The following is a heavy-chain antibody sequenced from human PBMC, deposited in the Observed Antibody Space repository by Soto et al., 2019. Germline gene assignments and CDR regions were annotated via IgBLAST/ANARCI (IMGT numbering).Heavy chain of an antibody. V-gene: IGHV4-4*02. CDR2: VYHSGTT. D-gene: IGHD2-21*01. Sequence: QVQLQESGPGLVKPSGTLSLTCAVSGGSISDNWWSWVRQPPGKGLEWIGEVYHSGTTYYNPSLKSRVTISLDKSASQISLTLNSVTAADTAVYYCARHVAVARTGGFDSWGQGTLVTVSS. CDR3: ARHVAVARTGGFDS. J-gene: IGHJ4*02. CDR1: GGSISDNW.